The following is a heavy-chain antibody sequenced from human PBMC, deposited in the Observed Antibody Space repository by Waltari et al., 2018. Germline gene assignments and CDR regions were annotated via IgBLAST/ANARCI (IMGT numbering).Heavy chain of an antibody. Sequence: VQLRESGPGLVKPAGTLSLTCVVAGDPINHNAWWSWVRQAPGKGLEWMGEISHSGKTDYNPSLAGRVTFSVDKSKNQFSLKMTSLTAADTAIYYCTRDPVQQWVIGAFDIWGPGTAVTVSS. J-gene: IGHJ3*02. CDR2: ISHSGKT. CDR1: GDPINHNAW. CDR3: TRDPVQQWVIGAFDI. V-gene: IGHV4-4*02. D-gene: IGHD2-21*01.